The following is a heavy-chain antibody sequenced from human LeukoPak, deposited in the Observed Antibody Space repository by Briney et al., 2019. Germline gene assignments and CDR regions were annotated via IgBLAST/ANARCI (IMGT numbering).Heavy chain of an antibody. CDR2: INTNTGNP. J-gene: IGHJ1*01. CDR1: GYTFTTYA. CDR3: ARVGPPTPTIATAGTGYFQH. V-gene: IGHV7-4-1*02. Sequence: ASVKVSCKASGYTFTTYALNWVRQAPGQGLEWMGWINTNTGNPTYAQGFTGRFVFSLDTSFSTAYLQISSLKAEDTAVYFCARVGPPTPTIATAGTGYFQHWGQGTLVTVSS. D-gene: IGHD6-13*01.